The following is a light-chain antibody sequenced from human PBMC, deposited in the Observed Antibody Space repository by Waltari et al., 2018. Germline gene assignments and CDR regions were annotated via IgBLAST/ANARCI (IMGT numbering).Light chain of an antibody. Sequence: QSALTQPASVSGSPGQSLTISCTGTSSDVGFYNLVSWYQQHPGKAPKLIIFEVNKRPSGISNRFSASKSGNTASLTISALQAEGEADYYCCSYAGSNTFVLVGGGTTLTVL. V-gene: IGLV2-23*02. J-gene: IGLJ2*01. CDR3: CSYAGSNTFVL. CDR2: EVN. CDR1: SSDVGFYNL.